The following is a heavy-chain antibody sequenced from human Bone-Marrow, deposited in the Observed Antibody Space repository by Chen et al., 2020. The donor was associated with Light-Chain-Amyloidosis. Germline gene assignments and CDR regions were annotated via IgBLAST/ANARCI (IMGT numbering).Heavy chain of an antibody. V-gene: IGHV1-8*01. Sequence: QVQLVQSGAEVKKPGASVKVSCKASGYTFTSYDINWVRQATGQGLEWMGWMNPNSGNTGYAQKFQGRVTITRNTSISTAYMGLSSLRSEDTALYYWARADVDSSGYYSYYWGQGTLVTVSS. CDR3: ARADVDSSGYYSYY. CDR1: GYTFTSYD. CDR2: MNPNSGNT. D-gene: IGHD3-22*01. J-gene: IGHJ4*02.